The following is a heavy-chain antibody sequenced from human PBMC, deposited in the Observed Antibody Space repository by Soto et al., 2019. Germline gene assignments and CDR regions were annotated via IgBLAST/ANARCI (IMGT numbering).Heavy chain of an antibody. D-gene: IGHD2-15*01. Sequence: SQTLSLTCAISGDSVSSNSAAWNWIRQSPLRGLEWLGRTYYRSKWYNDYAVSVKSRITINPDTSKNQFSLQLNSVTPEDTAVYYCARERTGRDIVVVVAARPYYYYSMDVWGQGTTVTVSS. CDR1: GDSVSSNSAA. J-gene: IGHJ6*02. V-gene: IGHV6-1*01. CDR3: ARERTGRDIVVVVAARPYYYYSMDV. CDR2: TYYRSKWYN.